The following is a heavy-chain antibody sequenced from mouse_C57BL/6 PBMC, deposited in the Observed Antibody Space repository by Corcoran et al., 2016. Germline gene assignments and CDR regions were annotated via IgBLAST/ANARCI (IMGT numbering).Heavy chain of an antibody. J-gene: IGHJ3*01. CDR1: DFYINNTY. V-gene: IGHV14-3*01. Sequence: EVQLQQSVAELMPPGASVKLSCTASDFYINNTYMHWVKQRPEQGQEWSGRIDPANGNTKYAPKFQGKATITADTSSNTADLQLSSLTSEDTAIYYCSRGEGSNPFAYWGQGTLVTVS. D-gene: IGHD2-5*01. CDR2: IDPANGNT. CDR3: SRGEGSNPFAY.